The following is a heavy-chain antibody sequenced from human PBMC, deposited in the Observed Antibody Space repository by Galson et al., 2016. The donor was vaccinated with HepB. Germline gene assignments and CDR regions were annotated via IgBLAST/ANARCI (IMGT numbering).Heavy chain of an antibody. CDR2: ISSSSSYI. CDR3: ARDFLGIVGRYFDL. V-gene: IGHV3-21*01. D-gene: IGHD7-27*01. CDR1: GFTFSSYS. Sequence: SLRLSCAASGFTFSSYSMNWVRQAPGKGLEWVSSISSSSSYIYYADSAKGRFTISRDNAKNSLYLQMNSLRAEDTAVYYCARDFLGIVGRYFDLWGRGTLVTVSS. J-gene: IGHJ2*01.